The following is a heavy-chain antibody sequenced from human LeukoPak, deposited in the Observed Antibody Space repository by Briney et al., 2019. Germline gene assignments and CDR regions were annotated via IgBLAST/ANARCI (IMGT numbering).Heavy chain of an antibody. D-gene: IGHD3-10*01. Sequence: GGSLRLSCAASGFTFSSYSMNWVRQAPGRGLEWVSSISSSSSYIYYADSVKGRFTISRDNAKNSLYLQMNSLRAEDTAVYYCARGIYGSGSYPQNWFDPWGQGTLVTVSS. CDR3: ARGIYGSGSYPQNWFDP. J-gene: IGHJ5*02. CDR2: ISSSSSYI. V-gene: IGHV3-21*01. CDR1: GFTFSSYS.